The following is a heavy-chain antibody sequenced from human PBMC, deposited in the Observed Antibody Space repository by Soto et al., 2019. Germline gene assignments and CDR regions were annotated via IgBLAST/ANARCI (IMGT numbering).Heavy chain of an antibody. Sequence: RRISKKPGKGLEWIGEINHSGSTNYNPSLKSRVTISVDTSKTQSSLKLSSVTAADTAVYFCASLITGTSRTLLAPWGQGTLDLVFS. J-gene: IGHJ1*01. V-gene: IGHV4-34*01. CDR3: ASLITGTSRTLLAP. D-gene: IGHD1-7*01. CDR2: INHSGST.